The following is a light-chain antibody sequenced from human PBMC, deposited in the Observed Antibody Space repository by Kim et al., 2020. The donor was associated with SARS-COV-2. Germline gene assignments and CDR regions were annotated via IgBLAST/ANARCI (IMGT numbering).Light chain of an antibody. CDR3: QQYRSMPRT. J-gene: IGKJ5*01. Sequence: SPGGRAALTCRASQSGISSYLAWYQQKPGHAPRLLIYITSTRATGIPDRFSGSGSGTDFTLTISKLEPEDFAVYYCQQYRSMPRTFGQGTRLEIK. CDR2: ITS. CDR1: QSGISSY. V-gene: IGKV3-20*01.